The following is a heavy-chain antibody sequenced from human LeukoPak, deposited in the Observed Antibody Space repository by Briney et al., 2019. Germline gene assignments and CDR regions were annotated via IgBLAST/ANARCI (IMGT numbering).Heavy chain of an antibody. Sequence: PSETLSLTCAVYGGSFSGYYWSWIRQPPGKGLEWIGEINHSGSTNYNPSLKSRVTISVDTSKNQFSLKLSSVTAADTAVYYCAGSSYSLDAFDIWGQGTMVTVSS. CDR2: INHSGST. V-gene: IGHV4-34*01. J-gene: IGHJ3*02. D-gene: IGHD3-22*01. CDR3: AGSSYSLDAFDI. CDR1: GGSFSGYY.